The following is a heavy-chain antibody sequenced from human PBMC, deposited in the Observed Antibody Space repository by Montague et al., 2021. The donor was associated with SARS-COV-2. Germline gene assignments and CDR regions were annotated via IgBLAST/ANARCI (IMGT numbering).Heavy chain of an antibody. Sequence: SETLSLTCSASGGSTSNYYWTWIRQSPGKGLQWIGYIFYTGSTKFNPSLKSRVSMSLDTSKNHFSLKLRSVTAADTAVYYCARAQNTCFIANCVNYFEVWGLGALVTVSS. J-gene: IGHJ4*02. CDR3: ARAQNTCFIANCVNYFEV. D-gene: IGHD1-1*01. CDR1: GGSTSNYY. V-gene: IGHV4-59*01. CDR2: IFYTGST.